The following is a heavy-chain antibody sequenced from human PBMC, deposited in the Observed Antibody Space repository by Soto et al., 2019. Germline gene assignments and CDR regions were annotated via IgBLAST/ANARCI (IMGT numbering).Heavy chain of an antibody. CDR3: VREVGDFDS. D-gene: IGHD2-2*01. CDR1: GFTFFSYG. J-gene: IGHJ4*02. V-gene: IGHV3-33*01. Sequence: QVQLVESGGGVVQPGRSLRLSCAASGFTFFSYGMHWVRQAPGKGLEWVAVIWYDGSNTYYADSVKGRFTISRDNSKNTLYLQMNSLRAEDTAVYYCVREVGDFDSWGQGTLVTVSS. CDR2: IWYDGSNT.